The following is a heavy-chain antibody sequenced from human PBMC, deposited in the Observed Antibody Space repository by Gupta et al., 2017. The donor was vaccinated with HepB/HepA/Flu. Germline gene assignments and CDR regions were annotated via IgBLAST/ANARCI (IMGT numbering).Heavy chain of an antibody. CDR3: ARGPVGATGRIWFDS. CDR2: ISSSSSYI. V-gene: IGHV3-21*01. J-gene: IGHJ5*01. D-gene: IGHD1-26*01. CDR1: GFTFISHN. Sequence: EVHLVESGGGLVKPGGSLRLSCAASGFTFISHNMNWVRQAPGKGLEWVSSISSSSSYIFYADSVKGRFTISRDNANNSLFLQMTSLRAEDTAVYYCARGPVGATGRIWFDSWGQGTQVTVSS.